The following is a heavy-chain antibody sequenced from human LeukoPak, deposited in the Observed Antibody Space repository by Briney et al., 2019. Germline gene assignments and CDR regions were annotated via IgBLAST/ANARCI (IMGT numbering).Heavy chain of an antibody. CDR1: GYTFTGYY. CDR3: ASVGGSYWWFVS. CDR2: VNPNSRDT. Sequence: ASVKVSCKASGYTFTGYYLHWVRQAPGQGLEWMGCVNPNSRDTNYAQKFQGSVTMTRRTSISTVYIELSRLRSDDTAVYYCASVGGSYWWFVSWGQGSLVTVSS. D-gene: IGHD1-26*01. V-gene: IGHV1-2*02. J-gene: IGHJ5*01.